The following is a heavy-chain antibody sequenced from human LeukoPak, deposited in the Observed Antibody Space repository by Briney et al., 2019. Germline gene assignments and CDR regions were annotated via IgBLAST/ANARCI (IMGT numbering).Heavy chain of an antibody. J-gene: IGHJ4*02. V-gene: IGHV3-15*01. CDR3: TTFSPALDY. CDR1: GFTFSNAL. Sequence: GGSLRLSCAASGFTFSNALMTWVRQASGKGLEWVGRIKSKTDGGTTDYAVSVKGRFTISRDDSKNTLFLQMNSLKTEDTAVYYCTTFSPALDYWGQGTLVTVSS. CDR2: IKSKTDGGTT.